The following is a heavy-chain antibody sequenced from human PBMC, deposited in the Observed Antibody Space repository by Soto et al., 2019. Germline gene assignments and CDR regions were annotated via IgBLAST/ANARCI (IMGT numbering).Heavy chain of an antibody. V-gene: IGHV1-8*01. J-gene: IGHJ4*02. D-gene: IGHD2-8*02. CDR3: ARVPGYSTG. Sequence: QVQLVQSGAEVKKPGASVKVSCKASGYTFTSYDINWVRQATGQGLEWMGWMNPNSGNTGYAQKFQGRVTMTRDTPINTAYMALGSLRSEDPAVDSCARVPGYSTGWGPGTLVTVSS. CDR1: GYTFTSYD. CDR2: MNPNSGNT.